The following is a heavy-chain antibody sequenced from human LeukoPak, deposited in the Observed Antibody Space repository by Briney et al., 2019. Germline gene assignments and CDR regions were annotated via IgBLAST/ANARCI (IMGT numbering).Heavy chain of an antibody. D-gene: IGHD1-26*01. CDR3: ARRMRGSYGGDYFDY. Sequence: SETLSLTCTVSSGSISSYYWSWIRQPPGKGLESIGSIYYSGSTNYNPSLKSRVTISVDTSKNQFSLRLSSVTVADTAIYYCARRMRGSYGGDYFDYWGQGTLVTVSS. J-gene: IGHJ4*02. V-gene: IGHV4-59*08. CDR2: IYYSGST. CDR1: SGSISSYY.